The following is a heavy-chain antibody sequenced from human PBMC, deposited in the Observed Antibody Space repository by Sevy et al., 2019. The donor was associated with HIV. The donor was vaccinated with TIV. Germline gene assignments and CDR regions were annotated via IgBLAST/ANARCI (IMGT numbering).Heavy chain of an antibody. Sequence: KQSKTLSLTCAISGDSVSSNSAAWSWIRQSPSRGLEWLGRTYYRSKWYNDYAVSVKSRITINPDTSKNQFSLQLNSVTPEDTAVYYCARSGVAAAGTGIYWYFDLWGRGTLVTVSS. V-gene: IGHV6-1*01. CDR1: GDSVSSNSAA. D-gene: IGHD6-13*01. CDR2: TYYRSKWYN. CDR3: ARSGVAAAGTGIYWYFDL. J-gene: IGHJ2*01.